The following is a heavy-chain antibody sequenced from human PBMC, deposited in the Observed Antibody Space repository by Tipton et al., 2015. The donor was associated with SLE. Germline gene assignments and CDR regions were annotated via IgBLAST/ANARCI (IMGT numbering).Heavy chain of an antibody. CDR2: IYYSGST. Sequence: LRLSYTVSGGSISSYYWSWIRQPPGKGLEWIGYIYYSGSTNYNPSLKSRVTISVDTSKNQFSLKLSSVTAADTAVYYCARRLGSSGFDYWGQGTLVTVSS. D-gene: IGHD3-22*01. V-gene: IGHV4-59*08. J-gene: IGHJ4*02. CDR3: ARRLGSSGFDY. CDR1: GGSISSYY.